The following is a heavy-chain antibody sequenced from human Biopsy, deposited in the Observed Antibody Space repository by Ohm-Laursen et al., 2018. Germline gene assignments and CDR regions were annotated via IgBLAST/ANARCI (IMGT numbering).Heavy chain of an antibody. CDR3: ARHGSQGYCTGGSCVDY. CDR2: ITYRGST. V-gene: IGHV4-59*08. CDR1: DGSIDNYH. J-gene: IGHJ4*02. Sequence: TLSLTCNVSDGSIDNYHWTWIRQAPGKTLEWIGSITYRGSTYYNPSLKSRVTVSIHTSRNQFSLKLSSATAADTAVFYCARHGSQGYCTGGSCVDYWGQGSLATVSS. D-gene: IGHD2-15*01.